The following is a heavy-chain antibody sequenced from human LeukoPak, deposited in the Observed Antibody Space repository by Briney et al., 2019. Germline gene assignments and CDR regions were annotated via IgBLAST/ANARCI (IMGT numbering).Heavy chain of an antibody. Sequence: ASVTVSFTASGYTFTDDYMHWVRQAPGQGGEFMGWINPDTGFTNYAQKFQGRVTMTSDTSISTAYMEVNRLTSDDTAAYYCAPTPEAYSSNWNVWGQGTLVTVSS. CDR3: APTPEAYSSNWNV. CDR2: INPDTGFT. CDR1: GYTFTDDY. V-gene: IGHV1-2*02. D-gene: IGHD1-1*01. J-gene: IGHJ4*02.